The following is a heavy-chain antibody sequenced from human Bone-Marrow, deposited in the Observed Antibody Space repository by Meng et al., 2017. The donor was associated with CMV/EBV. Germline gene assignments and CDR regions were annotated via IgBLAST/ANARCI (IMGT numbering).Heavy chain of an antibody. CDR1: GFTFSGYW. Sequence: GESLKISCAASGFTFSGYWMSWVRQAPGKGLQWVANINQDGSEEYYVDSVKGRFTIPRDNAKDSLFLQMNSLRAEDTAVYYCARCRGDDYSDYWGQGALVTVSS. D-gene: IGHD3-10*01. CDR2: INQDGSEE. CDR3: ARCRGDDYSDY. J-gene: IGHJ4*02. V-gene: IGHV3-7*01.